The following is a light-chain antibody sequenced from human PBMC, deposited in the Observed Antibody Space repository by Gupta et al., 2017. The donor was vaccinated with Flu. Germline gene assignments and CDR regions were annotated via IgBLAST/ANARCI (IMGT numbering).Light chain of an antibody. CDR2: KDN. V-gene: IGLV3-1*01. J-gene: IGLJ1*01. Sequence: SFALTQPPSVSVSPGQTASITCSGDKLGNKYVCWYQQKPGQSPVLVIYKDNKRPAGIPGRFSASNSGNTATLTIRGTVAMEEADYYCQAGDSSTPYVFGTGTKVTVL. CDR1: KLGNKY. CDR3: QAGDSSTPYV.